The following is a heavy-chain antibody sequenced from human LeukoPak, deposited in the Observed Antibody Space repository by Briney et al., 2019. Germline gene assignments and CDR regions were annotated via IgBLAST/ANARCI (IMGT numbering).Heavy chain of an antibody. CDR1: GYTFTGYY. D-gene: IGHD3-3*01. J-gene: IGHJ6*03. CDR3: ARDSTYYDFWSGYFPYQDYYYYMDV. Sequence: ASVKVSCKASGYTFTGYYMHWVRQAPGQGLEWMGWINPNSGGTNYAQKFQGRVTITRDTSISTAYMELSRLRSDDTAVYYCARDSTYYDFWSGYFPYQDYYYYMDVWGKGTTVTVSS. V-gene: IGHV1-2*02. CDR2: INPNSGGT.